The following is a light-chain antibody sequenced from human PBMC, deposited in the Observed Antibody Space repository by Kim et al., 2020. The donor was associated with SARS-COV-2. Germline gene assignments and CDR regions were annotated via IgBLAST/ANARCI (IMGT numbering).Light chain of an antibody. CDR2: DVS. CDR3: CSYAGSYTLV. CDR1: SSDVGGYNY. J-gene: IGLJ3*02. Sequence: GQSVTISCTGTSSDVGGYNYVSRYQQHPGKAPKLMIYDVSKRPSGVPDRFSGSKSGNTASLTISGLQAEDEADYYCCSYAGSYTLVFGGGTQLTVL. V-gene: IGLV2-11*01.